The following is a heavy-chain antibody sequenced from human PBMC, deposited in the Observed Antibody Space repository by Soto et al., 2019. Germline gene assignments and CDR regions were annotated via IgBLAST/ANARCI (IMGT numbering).Heavy chain of an antibody. CDR2: ISLYSDGT. V-gene: IGHV1-18*01. CDR1: GYTFSNYG. Sequence: ASVKVSCKASGYTFSNYGITWVRQAPGQPLEWLGWISLYSDGTNYAQKFQGRVSMTTDTSTTTAYMELRSLRSDDTAVYYCARVVPGAEAWFGPWGQGTLVTVSS. J-gene: IGHJ5*02. CDR3: ARVVPGAEAWFGP. D-gene: IGHD2-2*01.